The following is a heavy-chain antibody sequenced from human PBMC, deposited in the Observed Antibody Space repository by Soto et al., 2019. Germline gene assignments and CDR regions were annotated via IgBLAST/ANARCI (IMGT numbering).Heavy chain of an antibody. CDR3: ARGVPATAPPDY. J-gene: IGHJ4*02. CDR2: IYYSGST. Sequence: QVQLQESGPGLVKPSQTLSLTCTVSGGSISSGGYYWSWIRQHPGKGLEWIGCIYYSGSTYYNPSLQSRVTISVDTSKNQFSLKLSSVTAADTAMYYCARGVPATAPPDYWGQGTLVTVSS. D-gene: IGHD2-2*01. CDR1: GGSISSGGYY. V-gene: IGHV4-31*03.